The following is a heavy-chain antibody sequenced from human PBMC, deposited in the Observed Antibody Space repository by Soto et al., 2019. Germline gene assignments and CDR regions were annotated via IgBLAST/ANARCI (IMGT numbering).Heavy chain of an antibody. J-gene: IGHJ6*02. CDR1: GFTFSDYY. CDR2: ISSSGSTI. D-gene: IGHD6-19*01. Sequence: GGSLRLSCAASGFTFSDYYMSWIRQAPGKGLEWVSYISSSGSTIYYADSVKGRFTISRDNAKNSLYLQMNSLRAEDTAVYYCARYIAVADYYYYYGMDVWGQGTTVTVSS. V-gene: IGHV3-11*01. CDR3: ARYIAVADYYYYYGMDV.